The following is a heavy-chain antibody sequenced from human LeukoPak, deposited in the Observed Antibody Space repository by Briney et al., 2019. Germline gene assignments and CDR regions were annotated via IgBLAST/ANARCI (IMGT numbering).Heavy chain of an antibody. Sequence: PSETLSLTCTVSGGSISRYYWNWIRQPAAKRLQGVGRIYNTGSTNYNPSLKSRVTMSLDTSKNQFSLKLRSVTAADTAVYYCARDRRYCSGGGCYGGWFDPWGQGTLVTVSS. V-gene: IGHV4-4*07. CDR1: GGSISRYY. D-gene: IGHD2-15*01. CDR2: IYNTGST. J-gene: IGHJ5*02. CDR3: ARDRRYCSGGGCYGGWFDP.